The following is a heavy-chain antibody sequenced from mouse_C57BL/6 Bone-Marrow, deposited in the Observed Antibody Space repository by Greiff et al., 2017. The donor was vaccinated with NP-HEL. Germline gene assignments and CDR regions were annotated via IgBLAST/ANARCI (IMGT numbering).Heavy chain of an antibody. CDR3: SRTPNWDRGYYFDY. J-gene: IGHJ2*01. V-gene: IGHV1-39*01. CDR1: GYSFTDYN. D-gene: IGHD4-1*01. Sequence: VQLQQSGPELVKPGASVKISCKASGYSFTDYNMNWVKQSNGKSLEWIGVINPNYGTTSYNQKFKGKATLTVDQSSTTAYLHLNSLTSEDSAVYYCSRTPNWDRGYYFDYWGQGTTRTVSS. CDR2: INPNYGTT.